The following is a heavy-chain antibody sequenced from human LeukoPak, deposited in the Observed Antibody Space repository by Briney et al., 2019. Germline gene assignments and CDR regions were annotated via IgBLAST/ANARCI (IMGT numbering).Heavy chain of an antibody. CDR2: ISGSGGST. CDR1: GFTFSSYA. CDR3: AKDLTIFGVVNYYYYYMDV. Sequence: GGSLRLSCAASGFTFSSYAMSWVRQAPGKGLEWVSAISGSGGSTYYADSVKGRFTISRDNSKNTLYLQMNSLRAEDTAVYYCAKDLTIFGVVNYYYYYMDVWGKGTTVTVSS. J-gene: IGHJ6*03. V-gene: IGHV3-23*01. D-gene: IGHD3-3*01.